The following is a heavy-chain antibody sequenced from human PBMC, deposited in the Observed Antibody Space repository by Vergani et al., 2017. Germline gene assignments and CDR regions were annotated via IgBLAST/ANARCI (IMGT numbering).Heavy chain of an antibody. V-gene: IGHV1-46*01. D-gene: IGHD2-2*01. CDR2: ISPDGFST. CDR1: GYTFTAYY. CDR3: ATDGGSGVEVPAAIRYYYYYMDV. J-gene: IGHJ6*03. Sequence: QVQLVQSGAEVGKPGASVKISCKASGYTFTAYYIHWVRPAPEQGLAWVGVISPDGFSTFYAQKFQGRVTITRGTSTYTVYVEVTSLRSEDSAIYYCATDGGSGVEVPAAIRYYYYYMDVWGEGTTVTVSS.